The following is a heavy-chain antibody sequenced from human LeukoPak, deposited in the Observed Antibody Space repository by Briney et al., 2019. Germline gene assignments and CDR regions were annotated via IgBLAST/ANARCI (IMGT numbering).Heavy chain of an antibody. CDR2: ISGSGGST. V-gene: IGHV3-23*01. Sequence: PGGSLRLSCAAPGFTFSSYAMSWVRQAPGKGLEWVSAISGSGGSTYYADSVKGRFTISRDNSKNTLYLQMNSLRAEDTAVYYCAKVQTYSRGYFDYWGQGTLVTVSS. CDR3: AKVQTYSRGYFDY. J-gene: IGHJ4*02. CDR1: GFTFSSYA. D-gene: IGHD6-13*01.